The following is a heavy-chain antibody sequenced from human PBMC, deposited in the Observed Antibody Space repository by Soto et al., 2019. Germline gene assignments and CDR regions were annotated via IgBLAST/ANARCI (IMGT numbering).Heavy chain of an antibody. CDR2: IIPNYEAA. CDR1: GGSFNNFV. Sequence: QVQLVQYGAEVRKPGSSVKVSCEASGGSFNNFVISWLRQAPGQGLVWLGGIIPNYEAANYAQKFRGRLTITADKATNTAYMELNGLRPEDTATYFCARYWNAGTHYGAFDIWGQGTTVIVS. V-gene: IGHV1-69*06. CDR3: ARYWNAGTHYGAFDI. J-gene: IGHJ3*02. D-gene: IGHD1-26*01.